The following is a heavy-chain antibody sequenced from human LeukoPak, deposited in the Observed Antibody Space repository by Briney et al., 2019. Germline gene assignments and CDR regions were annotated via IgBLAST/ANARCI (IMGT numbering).Heavy chain of an antibody. CDR1: GYTFITHR. Sequence: ASVKVSCKASGYTFITHRLTWARQAPGQGLEWMGWISAYNGNTIYAQTLQDRFTMTTDTSTSTAYMELRSLRSDDTAVYYCARGRLRYLDWTRAYSDYWGQGTLVTVSS. J-gene: IGHJ4*02. CDR3: ARGRLRYLDWTRAYSDY. V-gene: IGHV1-18*01. D-gene: IGHD3-9*01. CDR2: ISAYNGNT.